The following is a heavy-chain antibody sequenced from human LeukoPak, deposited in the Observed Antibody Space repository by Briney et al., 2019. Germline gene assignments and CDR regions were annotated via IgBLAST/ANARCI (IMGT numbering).Heavy chain of an antibody. J-gene: IGHJ4*02. V-gene: IGHV1-18*01. D-gene: IGHD2-8*01. Sequence: ASVKVSCKASGYTFTSWGISWVRQAPGQGLEWMGWISAYNGNTNYAQKLQGKVTMTTDTSTSTAYMELRSLRSDDTAVYYCAREGGYCTNGVCIGLDYWGQGTLVTVSS. CDR3: AREGGYCTNGVCIGLDY. CDR1: GYTFTSWG. CDR2: ISAYNGNT.